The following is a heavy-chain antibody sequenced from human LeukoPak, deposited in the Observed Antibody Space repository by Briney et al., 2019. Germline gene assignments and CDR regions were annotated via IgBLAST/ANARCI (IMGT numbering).Heavy chain of an antibody. CDR3: ARSGYSSSSWYFDF. V-gene: IGHV4-59*12. CDR2: IYYSGST. CDR1: GGSISSYY. J-gene: IGHJ2*01. Sequence: PSETLSLTCTVSGGSISSYYWSWIRQPPGKGLEWIGYIYYSGSTNYNPSLKSRVTMSVDTSKNQFSLKLSSVTAADTAVYYCARSGYSSSSWYFDFWGRGTLVTVSS. D-gene: IGHD6-6*01.